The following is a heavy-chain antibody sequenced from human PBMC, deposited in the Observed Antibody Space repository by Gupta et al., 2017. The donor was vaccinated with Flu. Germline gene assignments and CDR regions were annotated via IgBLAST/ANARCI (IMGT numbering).Heavy chain of an antibody. CDR1: GEFFGGFY. J-gene: IGHJ4*02. CDR2: INDSGTT. Sequence: QVQLRQWGAGPLKRSETRSPTCAVHGEFFGGFYWSRTRRAPGKGMEWIGEINDSGTTNFNPSLKSRVTISLDTSKNQFSLKLRSLTAADTAVYYCAREHKGPRCTERLPPYYFDHWDQGALVTVSS. V-gene: IGHV4-34*01. CDR3: AREHKGPRCTERLPPYYFDH. D-gene: IGHD1-26*01.